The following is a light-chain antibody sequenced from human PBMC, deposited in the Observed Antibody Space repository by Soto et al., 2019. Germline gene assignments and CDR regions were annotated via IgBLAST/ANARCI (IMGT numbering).Light chain of an antibody. CDR2: EAT. J-gene: IGLJ2*01. V-gene: IGLV2-23*01. CDR1: SSDVGSYNL. Sequence: QSVLTQPASVSGSPEQSITISCTGTSSDVGSYNLVSWYQQHPGKAPKVMIYEATKRPSGVSNRFSGSKSGNTASLTIAGRPDEDEDDYCCFAYAGSGTVVFGGGTKLTVL. CDR3: FAYAGSGTVV.